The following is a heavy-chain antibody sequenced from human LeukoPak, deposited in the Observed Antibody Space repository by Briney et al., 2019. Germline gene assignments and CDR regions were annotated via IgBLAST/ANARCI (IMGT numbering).Heavy chain of an antibody. J-gene: IGHJ4*02. CDR3: ARDYSRYLGGGFDY. V-gene: IGHV4-39*07. CDR1: GGSITTSNYY. D-gene: IGHD3-16*01. Sequence: PSETLSLTCSVSGGSITTSNYYWGWIRQPPGKGLEWIGSIYYGGTTYYNPSLKSRVTMSVDTSKNQFSLKLRSVTAADTAVYYCARDYSRYLGGGFDYWGQGTLVTVSS. CDR2: IYYGGTT.